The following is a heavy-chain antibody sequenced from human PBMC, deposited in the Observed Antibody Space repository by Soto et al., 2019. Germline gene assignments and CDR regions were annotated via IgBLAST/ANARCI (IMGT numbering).Heavy chain of an antibody. Sequence: ASVKVSCKASGYTFTSYYMHWLRQAPGQGLEWMGIINPSGGSTSYAQKFQGRVTMTRDTSTSTVYMELSSLRSEDTAVYYCAKETAYSSASINRFDPWGQGTLVTVSS. CDR3: AKETAYSSASINRFDP. V-gene: IGHV1-46*01. D-gene: IGHD6-6*01. J-gene: IGHJ5*02. CDR1: GYTFTSYY. CDR2: INPSGGST.